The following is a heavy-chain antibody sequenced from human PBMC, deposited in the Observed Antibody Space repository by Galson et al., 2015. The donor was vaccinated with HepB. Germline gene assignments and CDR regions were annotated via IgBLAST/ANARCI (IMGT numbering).Heavy chain of an antibody. Sequence: ETLSLTCTVSGGSIFSGGSISSTSYYWGWVRQPPGKGLEWIGNIFYNGNTYYNPSLKRRVTISVDKSKNLFSLKLTFVTAADTAVYYCARAKEGRGYFDYWGQGTLVTVSS. CDR2: IFYNGNT. J-gene: IGHJ4*02. CDR3: ARAKEGRGYFDY. V-gene: IGHV4-39*07. CDR1: GGSISSTSYY. D-gene: IGHD3-10*01.